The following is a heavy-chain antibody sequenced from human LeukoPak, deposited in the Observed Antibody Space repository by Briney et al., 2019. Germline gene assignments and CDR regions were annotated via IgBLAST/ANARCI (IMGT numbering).Heavy chain of an antibody. J-gene: IGHJ5*02. CDR3: ARQNGVAVAGIVWFDP. D-gene: IGHD6-19*01. CDR2: IYYSGST. Sequence: PSQTLSLTCTVSGGSISSGDYYWSWIRQPPGKGLEWIGYIYYSGSTNYNPSLKSRVTISVDTSKNQFSLKLSSVTAADTAVYYCARQNGVAVAGIVWFDPWGRGTLVTVSS. V-gene: IGHV4-30-4*01. CDR1: GGSISSGDYY.